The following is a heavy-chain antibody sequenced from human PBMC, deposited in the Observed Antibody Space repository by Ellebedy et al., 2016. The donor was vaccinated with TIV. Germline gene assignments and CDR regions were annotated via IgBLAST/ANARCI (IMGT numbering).Heavy chain of an antibody. D-gene: IGHD6-19*01. CDR2: IRSKTYGGTT. V-gene: IGHV3-49*03. CDR1: GFTFGDYV. Sequence: PGGSLRLSCTASGFTFGDYVMSRFRQAPGKGLEWVGFIRSKTYGGTTEYAASVKGRFTISRDDSKSIAYLQMNSLKTEDTAVYYCTRGDSSGWYGYWYFDLWGRGTLVTVSA. CDR3: TRGDSSGWYGYWYFDL. J-gene: IGHJ2*01.